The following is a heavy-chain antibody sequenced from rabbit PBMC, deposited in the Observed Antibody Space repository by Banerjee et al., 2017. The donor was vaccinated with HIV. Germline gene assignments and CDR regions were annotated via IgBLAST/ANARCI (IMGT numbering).Heavy chain of an antibody. D-gene: IGHD7-1*01. Sequence: QQQLVESGGGLVQPGASLTLTCKASGFTISTYWMCWVRQAPGKGLEWIACINTGYWGNIYYTNWAKGRFTISKSSSTTVTLQMTSLTAADTATYFCARDRDTGTVYYFDLWGPGTLVTVS. CDR3: ARDRDTGTVYYFDL. CDR2: INTGYWGNI. J-gene: IGHJ4*01. CDR1: GFTISTYW. V-gene: IGHV1S45*01.